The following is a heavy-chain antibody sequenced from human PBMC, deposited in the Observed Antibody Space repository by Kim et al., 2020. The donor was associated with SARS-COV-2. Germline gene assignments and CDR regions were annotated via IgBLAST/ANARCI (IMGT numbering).Heavy chain of an antibody. CDR2: INPSGGST. CDR1: GYTFTSYY. Sequence: ASVKVSCKASGYTFTSYYMHWVRQAPGQGLEWMGIINPSGGSTSYAQKFQGRVTMTRDTSTSTVYMELSSLRSEDTAVYYCARGVMVPLAYCGGDCYLTYDAFDIWGQGTMVTVSS. D-gene: IGHD2-21*01. CDR3: ARGVMVPLAYCGGDCYLTYDAFDI. V-gene: IGHV1-46*01. J-gene: IGHJ3*02.